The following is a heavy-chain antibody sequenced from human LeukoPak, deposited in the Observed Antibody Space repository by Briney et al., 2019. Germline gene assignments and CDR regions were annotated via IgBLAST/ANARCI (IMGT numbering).Heavy chain of an antibody. J-gene: IGHJ4*02. V-gene: IGHV1-2*06. D-gene: IGHD3-22*01. CDR1: RYTFTGYY. CDR2: SNPDSVVT. CDR3: ARSTDSSGNQAWFDY. Sequence: APVKVSCAASRYTFTGYYMHWGRQAPGQGLEWLGRSNPDSVVTHYAQKFQGRVTMTRATYTSTAYMQQTKLTSDDTAVYYCARSTDSSGNQAWFDYWGQGTLVTVSS.